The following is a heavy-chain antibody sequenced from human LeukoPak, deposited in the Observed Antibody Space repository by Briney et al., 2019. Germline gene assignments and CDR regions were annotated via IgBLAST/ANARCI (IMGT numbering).Heavy chain of an antibody. J-gene: IGHJ4*02. V-gene: IGHV4-59*01. CDR2: IYYSGST. D-gene: IGHD1-26*01. CDR3: ARERGELLDY. CDR1: GGSISSYY. Sequence: SETLSLTCTVSGGSISSYYWSWIRQPPGKGLEWIGYIYYSGSTNYNPSLKSRVTISVDTSKNQFSLKLSSVTAADTAVYYCARERGELLDYWGQGTLVTASS.